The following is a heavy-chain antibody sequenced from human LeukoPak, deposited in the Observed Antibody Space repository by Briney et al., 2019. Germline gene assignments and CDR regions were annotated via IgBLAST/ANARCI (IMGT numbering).Heavy chain of an antibody. CDR2: ISGSGGST. J-gene: IGHJ5*02. D-gene: IGHD6-6*01. V-gene: IGHV3-23*01. CDR3: AKEGGRSSSSGNWFDP. CDR1: GFTFSSYA. Sequence: GGSLRLSCAASGFTFSSYAMHWVRQAPGKGLEWVSAISGSGGSTYYADSVKGRFTISRDNSKNTLYLQMNSLRAEDTAVYYCAKEGGRSSSSGNWFDPWGQGTLVTVSS.